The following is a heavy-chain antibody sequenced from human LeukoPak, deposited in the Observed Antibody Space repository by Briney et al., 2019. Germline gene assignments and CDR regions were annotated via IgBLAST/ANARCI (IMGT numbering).Heavy chain of an antibody. D-gene: IGHD3-10*01. CDR3: ARKSATYYYGSGRTHHPSAINRFDP. V-gene: IGHV4-34*01. CDR1: GGSFSGYY. CDR2: INHSGST. J-gene: IGHJ5*02. Sequence: PSETLSLTCAVYGGSFSGYYWSWIRQPPGKGLEWIGEINHSGSTNYNPSLKSRVTISVDTSKNQFSLKLSSVTAADTAVYYCARKSATYYYGSGRTHHPSAINRFDPWGQGTLVTVSS.